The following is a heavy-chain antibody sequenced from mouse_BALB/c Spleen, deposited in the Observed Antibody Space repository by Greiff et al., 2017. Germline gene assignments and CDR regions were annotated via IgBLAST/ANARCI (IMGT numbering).Heavy chain of an antibody. CDR1: GYTFTDYY. CDR3: ARGDYYGSSYGYFDV. D-gene: IGHD1-1*01. Sequence: QVQLQQSGAELARPGASVKLSCKASGYTFTDYYINWVKQRTGQGLEWIGEIYPGSGNTYYNEKFKGKATLTADKSSSTAYMQLSSLTSEDSAVYFCARGDYYGSSYGYFDVWGAGTTVTVSS. V-gene: IGHV1-77*01. J-gene: IGHJ1*01. CDR2: IYPGSGNT.